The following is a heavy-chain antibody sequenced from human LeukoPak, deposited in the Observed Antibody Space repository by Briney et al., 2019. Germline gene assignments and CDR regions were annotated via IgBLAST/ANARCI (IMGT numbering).Heavy chain of an antibody. J-gene: IGHJ4*02. Sequence: SETLSLTCTVSSGSINSYYWGWVRQPPGKGLEWTGRIYTTGATQYNPSLKSRVTMSIDTSTNQFSLNLRSMTAADTAVYYCGRQGYTASYYFLDFWSKGTLVAVS. D-gene: IGHD1-26*01. V-gene: IGHV4-4*07. CDR3: GRQGYTASYYFLDF. CDR1: SGSINSYY. CDR2: IYTTGAT.